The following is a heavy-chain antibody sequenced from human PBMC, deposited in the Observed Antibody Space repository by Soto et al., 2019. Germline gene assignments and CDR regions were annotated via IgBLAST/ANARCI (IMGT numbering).Heavy chain of an antibody. V-gene: IGHV1-69*04. CDR1: GGTFSSYT. D-gene: IGHD1-1*01. J-gene: IGHJ4*02. CDR3: ARETFGGSGTNDY. Sequence: SVKVSCKASGGTFSSYTISWVRQAPGQGLEWMGRIIPILGIANYAQKFQGRVTITADKSTSTAYMELSSLRSEDTAVYYCARETFGGSGTNDYWGQGTLVTVSS. CDR2: IIPILGIA.